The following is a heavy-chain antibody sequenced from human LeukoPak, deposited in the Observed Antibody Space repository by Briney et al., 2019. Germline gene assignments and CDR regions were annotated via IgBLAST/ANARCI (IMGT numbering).Heavy chain of an antibody. CDR1: GFTFSDYS. Sequence: GSLRLSCAASGFTFSDYSMNWVRQAPGKGLEWVSSISSSSSYIYYADSVKGRFTISRDNARNSLYLQMNSVRAEDTAVYYCAREIYDYVWGSYRYTPPGYWGQGTLVTVSS. D-gene: IGHD3-16*02. CDR2: ISSSSSYI. CDR3: AREIYDYVWGSYRYTPPGY. V-gene: IGHV3-21*01. J-gene: IGHJ4*02.